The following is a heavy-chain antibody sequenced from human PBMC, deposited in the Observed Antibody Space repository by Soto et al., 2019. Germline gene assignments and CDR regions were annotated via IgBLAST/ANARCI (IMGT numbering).Heavy chain of an antibody. D-gene: IGHD5-12*01. Sequence: PWETLSLTCAVSGYSISSGYYWGWIRQPPGKGLEWIGSIYHSGSTYYNPSLKSRVTISVDTSKNQFSLKLSSVTAADTAVYYCARGVATITTPKYYYYYYGMDVWGQGTTVTVSS. V-gene: IGHV4-38-2*01. CDR3: ARGVATITTPKYYYYYYGMDV. CDR1: GYSISSGYY. J-gene: IGHJ6*02. CDR2: IYHSGST.